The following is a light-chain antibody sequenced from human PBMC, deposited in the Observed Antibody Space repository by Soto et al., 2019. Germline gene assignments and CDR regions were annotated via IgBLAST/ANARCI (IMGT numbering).Light chain of an antibody. V-gene: IGKV1-27*01. Sequence: DIQMTQSPSSLSASVGDRVTITCRASHVVGNCLALYQQKPGKVPKLLIYGAYTLQSGVPSRFSGSGSGTDFTLTISSLQPEDVAIYYCQKYNSGLITFGQGTRLEIK. CDR1: HVVGNC. CDR2: GAY. CDR3: QKYNSGLIT. J-gene: IGKJ5*01.